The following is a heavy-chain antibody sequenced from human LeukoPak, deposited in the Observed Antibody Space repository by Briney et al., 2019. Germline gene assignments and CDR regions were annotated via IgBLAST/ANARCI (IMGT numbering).Heavy chain of an antibody. CDR2: INWNGGST. CDR3: ARGFYEGTYDY. D-gene: IGHD1-1*01. CDR1: GFTFDDYG. Sequence: GGSLRLSCAASGFTFDDYGMSWVRQAPGKGLEWVSGINWNGGSTGYADSVKGRFTISRGNAKNSLYLQMNSLRAEDTALYYCARGFYEGTYDYWGQGTLVTVSS. V-gene: IGHV3-20*04. J-gene: IGHJ4*02.